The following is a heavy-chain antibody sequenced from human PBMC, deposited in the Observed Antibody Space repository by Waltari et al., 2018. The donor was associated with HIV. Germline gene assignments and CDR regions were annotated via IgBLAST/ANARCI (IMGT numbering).Heavy chain of an antibody. V-gene: IGHV6-1*01. CDR2: TYHRSKWYN. J-gene: IGHJ3*02. Sequence: QVQLQQSGPGLVKPSQTLSLTRAISGDSVSSNSAAWNLTRQPPPRGLEWLGRTYHRSKWYNDYAVSVKSRITINPDTSKNQFSLQLNSVTPEDTAVYYCARDPRDPIWFDAFDIWGQGTMVTVSS. CDR3: ARDPRDPIWFDAFDI. D-gene: IGHD3-10*01. CDR1: GDSVSSNSAA.